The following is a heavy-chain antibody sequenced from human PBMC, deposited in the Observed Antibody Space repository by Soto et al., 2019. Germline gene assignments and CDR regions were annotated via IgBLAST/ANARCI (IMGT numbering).Heavy chain of an antibody. Sequence: GGSLRLSCAASGFTVSSNYMSWVRQAPGKGLEWVSVIYSGGSTYYADSVKGQFTISRDNSKNTLYLQMNSLRAEDTAVYYCARVRVAARPKSKNYYYYGMDVWGQGTTVTVSS. CDR3: ARVRVAARPKSKNYYYYGMDV. CDR2: IYSGGST. V-gene: IGHV3-53*01. CDR1: GFTVSSNY. J-gene: IGHJ6*02. D-gene: IGHD6-6*01.